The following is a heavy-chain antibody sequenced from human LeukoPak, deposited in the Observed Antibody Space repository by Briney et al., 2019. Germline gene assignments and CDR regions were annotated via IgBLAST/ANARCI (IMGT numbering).Heavy chain of an antibody. CDR3: AKIRHYDIND. V-gene: IGHV3-23*01. Sequence: PGGSLTLTCAASGFTFSVYALSWVRQAPGKGLEWVSAISGSGGATFYADSVKGRFTISRDNSKNTLHLQMNSLRAEDAAVYYCAKIRHYDINDWGQGTLVTVSS. CDR2: ISGSGGAT. J-gene: IGHJ4*02. D-gene: IGHD3-22*01. CDR1: GFTFSVYA.